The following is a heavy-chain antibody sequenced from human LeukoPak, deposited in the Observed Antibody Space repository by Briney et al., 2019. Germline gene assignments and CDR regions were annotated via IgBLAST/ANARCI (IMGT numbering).Heavy chain of an antibody. Sequence: GGSLRLSCAASGFTFSSYWMNWARQAPGKGLEWVASINHNGNVNYYVDSVKGRFTISRDNAKNSLYLEMSNLRAEDTAVYFCARGGGLDVWGQGATVTVSS. CDR3: ARGGGLDV. CDR1: GFTFSSYW. J-gene: IGHJ6*02. D-gene: IGHD3-16*01. CDR2: INHNGNVN. V-gene: IGHV3-7*03.